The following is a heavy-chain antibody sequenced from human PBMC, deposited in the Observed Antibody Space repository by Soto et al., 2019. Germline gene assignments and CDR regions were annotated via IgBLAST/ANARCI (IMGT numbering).Heavy chain of an antibody. D-gene: IGHD2-15*01. CDR1: GFTFSNAW. CDR3: TTEPDPSYRSCGTWYLVIDYPYYGMDV. CDR2: IKSKTDGGTI. J-gene: IGHJ6*02. V-gene: IGHV3-15*01. Sequence: EVQLVESGGGLVKPGGSLRLSCEASGFTFSNAWMRWVRQAPGKGPEWVGRIKSKTDGGTIDYAAPVKGRFTISRDDSKNRLYLQMDRLKTEDTAIYYCTTEPDPSYRSCGTWYLVIDYPYYGMDVWGQGTTVTVSS.